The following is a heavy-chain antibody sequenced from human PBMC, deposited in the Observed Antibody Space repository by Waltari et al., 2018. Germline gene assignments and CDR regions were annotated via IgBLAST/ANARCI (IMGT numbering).Heavy chain of an antibody. CDR3: ARDQVAYGSGSYSHYFDY. CDR1: GGSISSSSYY. Sequence: QLQLQESGPGLVKPSETLSLTCTVSGGSISSSSYYWCWIRQPPGKGLEWIGSIYYSGSTYYNPSLKSRVTISVDTSKNQFSLKLSSVTAADTAVYYCARDQVAYGSGSYSHYFDYWGQGTLVTVSS. J-gene: IGHJ4*02. CDR2: IYYSGST. D-gene: IGHD3-10*01. V-gene: IGHV4-39*07.